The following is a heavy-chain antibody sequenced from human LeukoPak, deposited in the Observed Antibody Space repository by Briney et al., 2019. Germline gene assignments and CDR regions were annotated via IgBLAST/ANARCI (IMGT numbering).Heavy chain of an antibody. CDR2: IYHSGST. V-gene: IGHV4-38-2*01. Sequence: PSETLSLTCAVSGYSISSGYYWGWIRQPPGKGLEWIGSIYHSGSTYYNPSLKSRVTISVDTSKNQFSLKLSSVTAADTAVYYCATLYSSSSATDAFDIWGQGTMVTVSS. J-gene: IGHJ3*02. D-gene: IGHD6-6*01. CDR3: ATLYSSSSATDAFDI. CDR1: GYSISSGYY.